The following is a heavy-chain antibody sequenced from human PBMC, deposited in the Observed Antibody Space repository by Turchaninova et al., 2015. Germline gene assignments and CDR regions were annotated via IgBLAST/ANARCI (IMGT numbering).Heavy chain of an antibody. CDR2: IYYSGTT. Sequence: GPGLVKPSQTLSLTCTVSGGSISSGDSYWTWIRQLPGKGLEWIGYIYYSGTTHYNPSLENRIAMSVDTSKNLFSLRLSSVTAADTAVYYCARAPAMRAPTWVDPWGQGSLVAVSS. CDR1: GGSISSGDSY. V-gene: IGHV4-31*03. D-gene: IGHD2-2*01. CDR3: ARAPAMRAPTWVDP. J-gene: IGHJ5*02.